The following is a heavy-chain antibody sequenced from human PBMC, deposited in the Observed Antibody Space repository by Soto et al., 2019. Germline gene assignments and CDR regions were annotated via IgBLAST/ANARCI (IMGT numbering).Heavy chain of an antibody. V-gene: IGHV3-33*01. CDR3: ARDRSSSYSYALEL. Sequence: QVHLVESGGGVVQPGGSLTLSCSVSDFAFRLHGIHWVRHTPGKGLEWVAMIWHDGTRKYFRDSVRGRFTISRDSAKNKVYLQMNTLRGDDSALYFCARDRSSSYSYALELWGQGTTVTVSS. CDR1: DFAFRLHG. J-gene: IGHJ6*02. CDR2: IWHDGTRK. D-gene: IGHD3-10*01.